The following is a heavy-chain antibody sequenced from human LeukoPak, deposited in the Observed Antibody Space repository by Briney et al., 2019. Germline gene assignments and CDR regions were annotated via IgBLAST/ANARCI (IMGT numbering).Heavy chain of an antibody. D-gene: IGHD2-2*01. CDR2: IIPIFGIA. CDR1: GGTFSSYA. J-gene: IGHJ4*02. CDR3: ASLGHYCSSTSCYGDY. Sequence: SVKVSCKASGGTFSSYAISWVRQAPGQGLEWMGGIIPIFGIANYAQKFQGRVTITTDESTSTAYMELSSLRSEDTAVYYCASLGHYCSSTSCYGDYWGQGTLVTVSS. V-gene: IGHV1-69*05.